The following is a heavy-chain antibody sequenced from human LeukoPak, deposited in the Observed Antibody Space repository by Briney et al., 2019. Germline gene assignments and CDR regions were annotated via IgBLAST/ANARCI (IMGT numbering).Heavy chain of an antibody. J-gene: IGHJ4*02. D-gene: IGHD3-10*01. CDR3: ARVATMVRGVPYFDY. CDR2: INPNSGGT. Sequence: GASVKVSCKASGYTFTGYYMHWVRQAPGQGLEWMGWINPNSGGTNYAQKFQGWVTITRDTSISTAYMELSRLRSDDTAVYYCARVATMVRGVPYFDYWGQGTLVTVSS. V-gene: IGHV1-2*04. CDR1: GYTFTGYY.